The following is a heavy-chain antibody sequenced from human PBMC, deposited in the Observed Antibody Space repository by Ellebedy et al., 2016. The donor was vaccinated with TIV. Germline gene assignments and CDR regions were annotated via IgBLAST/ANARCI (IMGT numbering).Heavy chain of an antibody. D-gene: IGHD3-16*01. CDR1: GFTFRSYI. Sequence: GESLKISCEASGFTFRSYIMHWVRQAPGKGLQWVAIVSDDGTMQHYADSVRGRFTISSDNSNNTLYLEMHSLSAEDTGVYFCAKERGRRSSYFENWGQGTLVTVSS. J-gene: IGHJ4*02. CDR3: AKERGRRSSYFEN. V-gene: IGHV3-30*01. CDR2: VSDDGTMQ.